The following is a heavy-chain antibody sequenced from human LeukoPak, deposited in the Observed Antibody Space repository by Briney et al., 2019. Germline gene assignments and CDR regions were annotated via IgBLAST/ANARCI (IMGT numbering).Heavy chain of an antibody. CDR2: IYYSGSP. D-gene: IGHD2/OR15-2a*01. Sequence: SETLSLTCTVSGACLSSGDYSWSWIRQPPRKGLEWIGYIYYSGSPYYSPSLKSRVTISLDTSKNQLSLKLSSVTAADTAVYYCAREDQLLDFFDYWGQGTLVTVSS. J-gene: IGHJ4*02. V-gene: IGHV4-30-4*08. CDR1: GACLSSGDYS. CDR3: AREDQLLDFFDY.